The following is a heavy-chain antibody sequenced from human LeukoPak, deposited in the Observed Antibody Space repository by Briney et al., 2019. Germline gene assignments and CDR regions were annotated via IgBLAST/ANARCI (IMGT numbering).Heavy chain of an antibody. CDR1: GFTFSSYS. CDR2: ISSSSSYI. CDR3: ARERGSIAAAGTPYLDY. Sequence: GGSLRLSCAASGFTFSSYSMNWVRQAPGKGLEWVSSISSSSSYIYYADSVKGRFTISRDNAKNSLYLQMNSLRAEDTAVYYCARERGSIAAAGTPYLDYWGQGTLVTVSS. J-gene: IGHJ4*02. D-gene: IGHD6-13*01. V-gene: IGHV3-21*01.